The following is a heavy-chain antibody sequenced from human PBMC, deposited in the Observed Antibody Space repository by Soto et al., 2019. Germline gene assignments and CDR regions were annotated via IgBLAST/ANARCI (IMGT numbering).Heavy chain of an antibody. D-gene: IGHD2-21*01. Sequence: QVQLQESGPGLVKPSETLSLTCTVSGGSISSYYWSWIRQPPGKGLEWIGYIYYSGSTNYNPSLKSRVNISVDTSKNQFSLKLSSVTAADTAVYYCAIYSGSDFDYWGQGTLVTVSS. CDR3: AIYSGSDFDY. CDR1: GGSISSYY. V-gene: IGHV4-59*08. J-gene: IGHJ4*02. CDR2: IYYSGST.